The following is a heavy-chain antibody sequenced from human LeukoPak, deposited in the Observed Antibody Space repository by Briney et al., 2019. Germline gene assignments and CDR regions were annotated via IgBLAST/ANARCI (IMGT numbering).Heavy chain of an antibody. J-gene: IGHJ3*02. CDR2: INPNSGGT. CDR3: AREMTTVTHDAFDI. CDR1: GYTFTGYY. Sequence: ASVKVSCXASGYTFTGYYMHWVRQAPGQGLEWMGRINPNSGGTNYAQKFQGRVTMTRDTSISTAYMELSRLRSDDTAVYYCAREMTTVTHDAFDIWGQGTMVTVSS. V-gene: IGHV1-2*06. D-gene: IGHD4-17*01.